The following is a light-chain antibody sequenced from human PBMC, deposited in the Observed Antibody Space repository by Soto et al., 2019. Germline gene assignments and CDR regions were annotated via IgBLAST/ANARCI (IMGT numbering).Light chain of an antibody. Sequence: EVVMTQSPATLSVSPGEGATLSCRASQSVGNHLAWYQQRPGQAPRVLIYGASTRATGIPARLTGSGSGTEFTLTISSLQSEDFALYYCQHYNNWPRTFGQGTKVEIK. CDR1: QSVGNH. CDR2: GAS. J-gene: IGKJ1*01. V-gene: IGKV3-15*01. CDR3: QHYNNWPRT.